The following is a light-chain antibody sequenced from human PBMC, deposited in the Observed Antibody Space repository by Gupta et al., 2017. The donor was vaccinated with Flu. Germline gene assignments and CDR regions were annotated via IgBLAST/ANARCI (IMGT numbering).Light chain of an antibody. V-gene: IGLV3-21*02. J-gene: IGLJ1*01. CDR2: DDS. CDR1: NIGSKS. CDR3: QVWDSSSYV. Sequence: SYVLTQPPSVSVAPGQTARITCGGNNIGSKSVHWYQQKPGQAPVLVVYDDSDGPSGIPERFSGSNSGNTATLTISRVEAGDEADYYCQVWDSSSYVFGTGTKVTVL.